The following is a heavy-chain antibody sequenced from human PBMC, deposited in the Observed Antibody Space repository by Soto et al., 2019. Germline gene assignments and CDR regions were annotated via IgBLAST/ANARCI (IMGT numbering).Heavy chain of an antibody. Sequence: SETLSLTCAVYGGSFRGYYWSWIRQPPGKGLEWIGEINHSGSTNYNPSLKSRVTVSVDTSKNQFSLKLSSVTAADTAVYYCARGHQVHTVVVVAAIYGMDVWGQGTTVTVSS. CDR3: ARGHQVHTVVVVAAIYGMDV. CDR1: GGSFRGYY. V-gene: IGHV4-34*01. CDR2: INHSGST. J-gene: IGHJ6*02. D-gene: IGHD2-15*01.